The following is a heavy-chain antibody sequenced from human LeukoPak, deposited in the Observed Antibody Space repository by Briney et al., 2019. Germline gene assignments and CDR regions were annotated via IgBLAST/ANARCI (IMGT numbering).Heavy chain of an antibody. V-gene: IGHV1-69*01. J-gene: IGHJ4*02. Sequence: GSAVKVSCKASGGTFSSYAISGVRQAPGQGLEWMGGIIPIFGTANYAQKFQGRVTITADESTSTAYMELSSLRSEDTAVYYCARDHRSYGHGGFDYWGQGTLVTVSS. D-gene: IGHD5-18*01. CDR2: IIPIFGTA. CDR1: GGTFSSYA. CDR3: ARDHRSYGHGGFDY.